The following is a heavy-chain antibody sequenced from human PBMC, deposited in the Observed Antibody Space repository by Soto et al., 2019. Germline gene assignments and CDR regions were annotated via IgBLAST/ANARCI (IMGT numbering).Heavy chain of an antibody. CDR2: INAGSGNT. J-gene: IGHJ4*02. V-gene: IGHV1-3*01. D-gene: IGHD4-17*01. Sequence: VSCKASGYTSTNYGMHWVRQAPGQRLEWMGWINAGSGNTKYSQKFQGRITITRDTSASTVYMELSSLRSEDTAVYYCARVPAVTPSTYFDYWGQGTLVTVSS. CDR1: GYTSTNYG. CDR3: ARVPAVTPSTYFDY.